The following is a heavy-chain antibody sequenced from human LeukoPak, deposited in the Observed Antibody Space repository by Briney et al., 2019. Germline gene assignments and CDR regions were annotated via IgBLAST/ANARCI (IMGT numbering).Heavy chain of an antibody. V-gene: IGHV4-34*01. CDR2: INHSGST. Sequence: PSETLSLTCAVYGGSFSGYYCSWIRQPPGKGLEWIGEINHSGSTNYNPSLKSRVTISVDTSKNQFSLKLSSVTAADTAVYYCARGPDGDYYYGMDVWGQGTTVTVSS. CDR1: GGSFSGYY. D-gene: IGHD4-17*01. CDR3: ARGPDGDYYYGMDV. J-gene: IGHJ6*02.